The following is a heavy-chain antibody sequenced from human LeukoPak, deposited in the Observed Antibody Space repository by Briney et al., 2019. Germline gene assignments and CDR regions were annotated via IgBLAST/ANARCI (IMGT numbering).Heavy chain of an antibody. J-gene: IGHJ6*03. Sequence: GSLRLSCAASGFTFSSYWMSWVRQAPGKGLEWVANIKKDGSEKYYVDSVKGRFTISRDSAKTSLYLQMISLRAEDTAVYYCARAWIPYCSSTSCFYYYYMDVWGKGTTVTISS. D-gene: IGHD2-2*01. CDR1: GFTFSSYW. CDR3: ARAWIPYCSSTSCFYYYYMDV. V-gene: IGHV3-7*01. CDR2: IKKDGSEK.